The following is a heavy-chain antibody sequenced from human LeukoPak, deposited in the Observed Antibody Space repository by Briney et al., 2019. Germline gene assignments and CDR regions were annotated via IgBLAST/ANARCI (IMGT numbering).Heavy chain of an antibody. CDR3: ARDIKRSRARWENLGFDP. CDR1: GYTFTSYG. V-gene: IGHV1-18*01. Sequence: ASVKVSCKASGYTFTSYGISWVRQAPGQGLEWMGWISGYNGNTNYVQKLQGRVTMTTDTSTSTAYVELRSLRSDDTAVYYCARDIKRSRARWENLGFDPWGQGTLVTVSS. CDR2: ISGYNGNT. D-gene: IGHD1-26*01. J-gene: IGHJ5*02.